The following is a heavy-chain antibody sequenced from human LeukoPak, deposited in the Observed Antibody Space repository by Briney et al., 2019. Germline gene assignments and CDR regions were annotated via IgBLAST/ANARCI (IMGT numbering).Heavy chain of an antibody. CDR2: ISYDGSNK. J-gene: IGHJ6*02. CDR3: AKDAPGPGDYYYYGMDV. V-gene: IGHV3-30*18. D-gene: IGHD3-10*01. Sequence: GGSLRLSCAASGFTFSSYGMHWVRQAPGKGLEWVAVISYDGSNKYYADSVKGRFTISRDNSKNTLYLQMNSLRAEDTAMYYCAKDAPGPGDYYYYGMDVWGQGTTVTVSS. CDR1: GFTFSSYG.